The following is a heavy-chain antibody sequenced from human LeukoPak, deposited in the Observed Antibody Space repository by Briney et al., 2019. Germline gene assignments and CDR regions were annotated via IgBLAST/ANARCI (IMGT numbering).Heavy chain of an antibody. Sequence: PGGSLRLSCAASGFTFSNYAMPWVRQAPGKGLEWVAFIRYDGTNKYYADSVKGRFTISRDNSKNTLYLQMNSLRADDTAVYYCARDAFSYYYYYMDVWGKGTTVTVSS. CDR1: GFTFSNYA. CDR2: IRYDGTNK. CDR3: ARDAFSYYYYYMDV. V-gene: IGHV3-30*02. J-gene: IGHJ6*03.